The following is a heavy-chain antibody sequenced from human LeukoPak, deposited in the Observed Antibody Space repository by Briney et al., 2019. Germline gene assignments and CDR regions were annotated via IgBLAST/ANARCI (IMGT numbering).Heavy chain of an antibody. CDR3: ARGVSTEYFQH. D-gene: IGHD5/OR15-5a*01. V-gene: IGHV3-30*04. CDR2: ISYDGSNK. CDR1: GFTFSSYA. Sequence: PGGSLRLSCAASGFTFSSYAMHWVRQAPGKGLGWVAVISYDGSNKYYADSVKGRFTISRDNSKNTLYLQMNSLRAEDTAVYYCARGVSTEYFQHWGQGTLVTVSS. J-gene: IGHJ1*01.